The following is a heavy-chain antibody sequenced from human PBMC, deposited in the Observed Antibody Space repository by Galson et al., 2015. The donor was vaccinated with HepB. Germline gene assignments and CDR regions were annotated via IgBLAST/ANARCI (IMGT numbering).Heavy chain of an antibody. Sequence: VKVSCKVSGYTLTELSMHWVRQAPGKGLEWMGGFDPEDGETIYAQKFQGRVTMTEDTSTDTAYMELSSLRSEDTAVYYCATAAYYDFWSGYYTLWRYWGQGTLVTVSS. CDR3: ATAAYYDFWSGYYTLWRY. J-gene: IGHJ4*02. V-gene: IGHV1-24*01. CDR1: GYTLTELS. CDR2: FDPEDGET. D-gene: IGHD3-3*01.